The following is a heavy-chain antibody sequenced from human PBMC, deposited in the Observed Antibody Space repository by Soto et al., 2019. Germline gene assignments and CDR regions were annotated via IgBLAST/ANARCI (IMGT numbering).Heavy chain of an antibody. V-gene: IGHV3-49*03. CDR1: GGSFSGYY. CDR2: IRSKAYGGTT. CDR3: TRDYDYYDSSGYRMGWYYYYYYGMDV. D-gene: IGHD3-22*01. J-gene: IGHJ6*02. Sequence: LSLTCAVYGGSFSGYYWSWIRQPPGKGLEWVGFIRSKAYGGTTEYAASVKGRFTISRDDSKSIAYLQMNSLKTEDTAVYYCTRDYDYYDSSGYRMGWYYYYYYGMDVWGQGTTVTVSS.